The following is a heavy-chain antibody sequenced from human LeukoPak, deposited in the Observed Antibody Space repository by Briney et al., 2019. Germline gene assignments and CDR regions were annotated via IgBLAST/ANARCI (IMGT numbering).Heavy chain of an antibody. CDR2: IYYSGST. D-gene: IGHD2-21*01. CDR1: GGSISSYY. V-gene: IGHV4-59*12. J-gene: IGHJ4*02. CDR3: ARVDWYEGLDY. Sequence: PSETLSLTCTVSGGSISSYYWSWIRQPPGKGLEWIGYIYYSGSTNYNPSLKSRVTISVDKSNNQFSLKLSSVTAADTAVYYCARVDWYEGLDYWGQGALATVSS.